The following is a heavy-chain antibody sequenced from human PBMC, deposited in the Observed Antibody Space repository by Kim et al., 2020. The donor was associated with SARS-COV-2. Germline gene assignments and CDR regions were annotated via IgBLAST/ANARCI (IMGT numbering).Heavy chain of an antibody. CDR3: ARVAPPATDIVIVPTWGRYYYYGMDV. Sequence: ASVKVSCKASGYTFTSYGINWVRQAPGQGLEWMGWISAYNGNTNYAQKLQGRVTMTTDTSTSTAYMELRSLRSDDTAVYYCARVAPPATDIVIVPTWGRYYYYGMDVWGQGTTVTVSS. J-gene: IGHJ6*02. CDR1: GYTFTSYG. CDR2: ISAYNGNT. D-gene: IGHD2-2*01. V-gene: IGHV1-18*04.